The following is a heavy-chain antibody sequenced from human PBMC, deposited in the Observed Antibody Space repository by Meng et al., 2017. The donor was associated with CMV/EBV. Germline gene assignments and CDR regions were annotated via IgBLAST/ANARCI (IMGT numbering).Heavy chain of an antibody. V-gene: IGHV3-66*02. CDR1: GFTVSSNY. D-gene: IGHD3-22*01. CDR2: IYSGGST. CDR3: ARDQWSGGYYDSSGYYFDAFDI. J-gene: IGHJ3*02. Sequence: LSLTCAASGFTVSSNYMSWVRQAPGKGLEWVSVIYSGGSTYYADSVKGRFTISRDNSKNTLYLQMNSLRAEDTAVYYCARDQWSGGYYDSSGYYFDAFDIWGQGTMVTVSS.